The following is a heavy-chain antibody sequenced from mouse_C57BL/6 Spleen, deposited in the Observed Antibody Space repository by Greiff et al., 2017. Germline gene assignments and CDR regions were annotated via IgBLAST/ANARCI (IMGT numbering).Heavy chain of an antibody. CDR1: GYTFTSYW. D-gene: IGHD2-5*01. J-gene: IGHJ2*01. V-gene: IGHV1-52*01. CDR2: IDPSDSET. Sequence: QVQLQQPGAELVRPGSSVKLSCKASGYTFTSYWMHWVKQRPIQGLEWIGNIDPSDSETHYNQKFKDKATLTVDKSSSTADMQLSRLTSEDSAVYYCARGSYCSIYFDYWGQGTTLTVSS. CDR3: ARGSYCSIYFDY.